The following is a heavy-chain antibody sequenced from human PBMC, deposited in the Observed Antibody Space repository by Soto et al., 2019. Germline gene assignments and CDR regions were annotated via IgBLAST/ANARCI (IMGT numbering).Heavy chain of an antibody. CDR1: GGSISSSHW. D-gene: IGHD3-16*02. CDR3: ARLVLSIARGAFAA. J-gene: IGHJ3*01. V-gene: IGHV4-4*02. Sequence: QVQLQESGPGLVKPSGTLSLTCAVSGGSISSSHWWTWVRQSPGKGLEYIGEISHSGTSNSNPSLKRRVTLSVTRSKNHFSLTLTSVTAAAAAVYYWARLVLSIARGAFAAWGQGSPVIVSS. CDR2: ISHSGTS.